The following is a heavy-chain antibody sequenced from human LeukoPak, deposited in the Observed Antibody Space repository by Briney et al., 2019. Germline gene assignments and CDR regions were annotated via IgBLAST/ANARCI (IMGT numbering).Heavy chain of an antibody. CDR2: INHSGST. V-gene: IGHV4-34*01. J-gene: IGHJ4*02. Sequence: SETLSVSCAVDGGSFIGSYWSWSRQPPGKGVGWSGEINHSGSTNYNPSLKSRFTISVDTSKHQFSLKLSSVTAADTAVYYCARAKSPVRGVFDYWGQGTLVTVSS. D-gene: IGHD3-10*01. CDR3: ARAKSPVRGVFDY. CDR1: GGSFIGSY.